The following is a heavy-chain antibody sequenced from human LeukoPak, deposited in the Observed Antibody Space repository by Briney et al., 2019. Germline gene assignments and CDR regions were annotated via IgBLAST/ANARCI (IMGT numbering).Heavy chain of an antibody. D-gene: IGHD3-3*01. J-gene: IGHJ4*02. V-gene: IGHV3-7*03. CDR2: IKLDGSEK. CDR3: ARDQCDTWSRRGNFDS. CDR1: GFTFGKYW. Sequence: GGSLRLSCVASGFTFGKYWMSWVRQAPGKGPEWVANIKLDGSEKNYVDSVKGRFTISRDNTKNSLYLQMNSLRVEDTAVFYCARDQCDTWSRRGNFDSWGQGTLVIVSS.